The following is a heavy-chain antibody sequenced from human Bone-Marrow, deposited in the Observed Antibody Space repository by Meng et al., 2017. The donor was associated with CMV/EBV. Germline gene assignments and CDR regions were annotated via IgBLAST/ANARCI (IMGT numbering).Heavy chain of an antibody. J-gene: IGHJ4*02. V-gene: IGHV3-21*06. Sequence: GESLKISCAASGFTFSTYVMTWVRQTPGKGLEWVSSISGSSSYIFYADSVKGRFTISRDNAKNSVHLQVDSLRAEDTAVYYCTRSQHFQYSSDHWGQGALVTVSS. D-gene: IGHD6-19*01. CDR3: TRSQHFQYSSDH. CDR2: ISGSSSYI. CDR1: GFTFSTYV.